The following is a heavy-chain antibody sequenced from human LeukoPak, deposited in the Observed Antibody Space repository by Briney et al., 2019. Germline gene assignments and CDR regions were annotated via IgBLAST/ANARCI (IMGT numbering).Heavy chain of an antibody. CDR1: GGTFSSYA. CDR2: IIPIFGTA. J-gene: IGHJ5*02. V-gene: IGHV1-69*05. Sequence: SVKVSCKASGGTFSSYAISWVRQAPGQGLEWMGGIIPIFGTANYAQKLQGRVTMTTDTSTSTAYMELRSLRSDDTAVYYCARDEVAAAGGGWFDPWGQGTLVTVSS. CDR3: ARDEVAAAGGGWFDP. D-gene: IGHD6-13*01.